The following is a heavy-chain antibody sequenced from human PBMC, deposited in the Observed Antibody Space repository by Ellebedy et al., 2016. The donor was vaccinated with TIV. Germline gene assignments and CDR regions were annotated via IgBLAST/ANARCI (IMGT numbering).Heavy chain of an antibody. CDR2: IWYSGST. J-gene: IGHJ3*02. Sequence: SETLSLTXAVSDDSVSSGDYYWTWIRRPPGKGLEWIGYIWYSGSTSYNPSLKSRVTISRDTSKNQFSLKLTSVTAADTAVYYCARDSGEFLYSFNIWGQGTMVTVSS. CDR3: ARDSGEFLYSFNI. V-gene: IGHV4-61*08. CDR1: DDSVSSGDYY. D-gene: IGHD2-21*01.